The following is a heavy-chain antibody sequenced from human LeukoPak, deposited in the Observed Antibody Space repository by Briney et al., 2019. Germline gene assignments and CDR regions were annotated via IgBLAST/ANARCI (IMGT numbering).Heavy chain of an antibody. J-gene: IGHJ4*02. CDR3: ARRNYDSSGYASFDY. D-gene: IGHD3-22*01. Sequence: SETLSLTCTVSGGSISSSSYYWGWIRQPPGKGLEWIGSIYYSGSTHYNPSLKSRVTISVDTSKNQFSLKLSSVTAADTAVYYCARRNYDSSGYASFDYWGQGTLVTVSS. CDR2: IYYSGST. CDR1: GGSISSSSYY. V-gene: IGHV4-39*01.